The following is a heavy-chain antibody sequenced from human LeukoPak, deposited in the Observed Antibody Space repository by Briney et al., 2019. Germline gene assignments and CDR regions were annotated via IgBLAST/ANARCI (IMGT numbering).Heavy chain of an antibody. D-gene: IGHD3-10*01. CDR1: GGTFSSYA. CDR2: IIPILGIA. CDR3: QRTTVRGVIITGIDY. V-gene: IGHV1-69*04. Sequence: SVKVSCKASGGTFSSYAISWVRQAPGQGLEWMGRIIPILGIANYAQKFQGRVTITADKSTSTAYMELSSLRSEDTAVYYCQRTTVRGVIITGIDYWGQGTLVTVSS. J-gene: IGHJ4*02.